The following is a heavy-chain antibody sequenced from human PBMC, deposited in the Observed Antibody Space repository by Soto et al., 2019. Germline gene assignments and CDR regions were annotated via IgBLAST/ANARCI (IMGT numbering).Heavy chain of an antibody. CDR3: ARKDKSGYFNWFDP. D-gene: IGHD3-22*01. V-gene: IGHV5-51*01. Sequence: HGESLKISCRTSGYRFTSYWIAWVRQMPGKGLEWMGITFPSDSDTRYSPSFQGQVTISADRSTSTVFLQWASLKASDTAVYFCARKDKSGYFNWFDPWGQGTLVTVSS. CDR2: TFPSDSDT. J-gene: IGHJ5*02. CDR1: GYRFTSYW.